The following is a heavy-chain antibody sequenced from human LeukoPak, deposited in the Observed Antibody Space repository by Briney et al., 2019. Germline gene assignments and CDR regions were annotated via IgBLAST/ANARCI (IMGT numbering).Heavy chain of an antibody. Sequence: GGSLRLSCAASGFTFSSYAMHWVRQAPGKGLEYVSGISSNGAGTYYANSVKGRFTISRDNSKNTLYLQMGSLRAEDMAVYYCLRSGSNRYYFDFWGQGALVTVSS. CDR3: LRSGSNRYYFDF. CDR2: ISSNGAGT. J-gene: IGHJ4*02. V-gene: IGHV3-64*01. CDR1: GFTFSSYA. D-gene: IGHD1-26*01.